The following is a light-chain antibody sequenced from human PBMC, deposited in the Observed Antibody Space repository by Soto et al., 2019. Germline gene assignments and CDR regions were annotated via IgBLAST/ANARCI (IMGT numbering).Light chain of an antibody. Sequence: AIQLTQSPSSLSASVGDRVTITCRASQVINSFLAWYQQKPGKAPKLLIYAASSLQTGVPSRFRGSGSATDFTLTINRLQTEDFETYYCQQLNSYPRTFGQGTKVDIK. CDR3: QQLNSYPRT. CDR2: AAS. J-gene: IGKJ1*01. V-gene: IGKV1-13*02. CDR1: QVINSF.